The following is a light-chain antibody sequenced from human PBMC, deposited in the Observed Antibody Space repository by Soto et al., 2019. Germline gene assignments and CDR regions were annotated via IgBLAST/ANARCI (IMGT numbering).Light chain of an antibody. Sequence: QSALTQPASVSGSPGQSITISCTGTSSDVGGYNYVSWYQQHPGKAPKLMIYAVSNRPSGVSNRFSGSKSGNTASLTISGIQAEDEADYYCSSYTSSSTVVFGGGTKLTVL. V-gene: IGLV2-14*01. CDR1: SSDVGGYNY. CDR2: AVS. J-gene: IGLJ2*01. CDR3: SSYTSSSTVV.